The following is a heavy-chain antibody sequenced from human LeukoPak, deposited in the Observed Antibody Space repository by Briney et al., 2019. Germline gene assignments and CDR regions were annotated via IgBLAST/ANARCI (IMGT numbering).Heavy chain of an antibody. Sequence: GGSLRLSCVASGFTFSSYWMSWVRQAPGKGLEWVANIKQDGSEKYYVDSVKGRFTISRDNAKNSLYLQMNSLRAEDTAVYYCATLAAADYFDYWGQGTLVTVSS. J-gene: IGHJ4*02. CDR1: GFTFSSYW. CDR2: IKQDGSEK. V-gene: IGHV3-7*01. D-gene: IGHD6-13*01. CDR3: ATLAAADYFDY.